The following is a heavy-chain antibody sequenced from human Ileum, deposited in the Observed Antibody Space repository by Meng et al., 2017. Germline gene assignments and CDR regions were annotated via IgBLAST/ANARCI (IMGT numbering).Heavy chain of an antibody. CDR3: ARDHWGSLDY. J-gene: IGHJ4*02. CDR1: GASVTTSHYQ. CDR2: AST. D-gene: IGHD7-27*01. Sequence: QGQLQESGPGLVRPSATLSLICTVSGASVTTSHYQWGWIRQPPGKGLEWIGYASTNYNPSLKSRLTISLDTSKNQVSLKLTSVTAADTAAYYCARDHWGSLDYWGQGILVTVSS. V-gene: IGHV4-61*01.